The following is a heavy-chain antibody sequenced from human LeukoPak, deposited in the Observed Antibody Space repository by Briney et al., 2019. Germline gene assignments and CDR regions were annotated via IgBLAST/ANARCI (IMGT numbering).Heavy chain of an antibody. Sequence: PGGSLRLSCAASGFTFSSYGMNWVRQAPGKGLEWISFISPSSRNIYYADSVKGRFTISRDNAKNSLYLQMNGLRDEDTAMYYCARDSVGSTTYYAYWYFDLWGRGTQVTVSS. V-gene: IGHV3-48*02. CDR2: ISPSSRNI. CDR3: ARDSVGSTTYYAYWYFDL. CDR1: GFTFSSYG. D-gene: IGHD2/OR15-2a*01. J-gene: IGHJ2*01.